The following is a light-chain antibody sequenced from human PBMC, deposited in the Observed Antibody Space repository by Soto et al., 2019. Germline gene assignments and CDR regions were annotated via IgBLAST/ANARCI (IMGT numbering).Light chain of an antibody. J-gene: IGKJ2*01. CDR1: QSISSW. Sequence: DIQMTQSPSTLSASVGDRVTITCRASQSISSWLAWYQQRPGKAPKLLIFDASSLESGVPSRFSGSGSGTEFSLTLSRLQTDDFAAYYCQQYKSYTTFGQGTKLEIK. CDR2: DAS. V-gene: IGKV1-5*01. CDR3: QQYKSYTT.